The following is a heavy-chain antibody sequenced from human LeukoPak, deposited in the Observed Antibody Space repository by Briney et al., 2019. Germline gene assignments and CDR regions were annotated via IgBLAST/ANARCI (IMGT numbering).Heavy chain of an antibody. CDR3: ARGGNGDYSYFDS. Sequence: GASVNVSCKASGYIFTSYYIQWVRQAPGQGLEWLGWINSNSGGTNYAQKFQGTVTMTRDTSINTAYMELSSLRSDDTAVYYCARGGNGDYSYFDSWGQGTLVTVSS. J-gene: IGHJ4*02. CDR2: INSNSGGT. CDR1: GYIFTSYY. V-gene: IGHV1-2*02. D-gene: IGHD4-17*01.